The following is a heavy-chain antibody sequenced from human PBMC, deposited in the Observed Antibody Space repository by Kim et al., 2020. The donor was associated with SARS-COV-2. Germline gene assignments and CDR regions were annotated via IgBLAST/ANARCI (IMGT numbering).Heavy chain of an antibody. CDR3: ARGVGNSNYNWFDP. Sequence: ADSVKGRFTISRDNAKNSLYLQMNSLRAEDTALYHCARGVGNSNYNWFDPWGQGTLVTVSS. V-gene: IGHV3-20*01. D-gene: IGHD6-13*01. J-gene: IGHJ5*02.